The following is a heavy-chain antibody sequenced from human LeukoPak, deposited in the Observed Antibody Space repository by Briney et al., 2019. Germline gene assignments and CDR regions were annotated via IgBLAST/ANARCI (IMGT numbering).Heavy chain of an antibody. CDR2: ISGSGDST. V-gene: IGHV3-23*01. J-gene: IGHJ4*02. Sequence: GGSLRLSCAASGFTFNRYAVSWVRQAPGKGLEWVSGISGSGDSTYYADSVKGRFTVSRDNSKNTLYMQTNSLRVEDTAVYYCAKDVIKGSPLWVDYFDYWGQGTLVTVSS. D-gene: IGHD5-18*01. CDR1: GFTFNRYA. CDR3: AKDVIKGSPLWVDYFDY.